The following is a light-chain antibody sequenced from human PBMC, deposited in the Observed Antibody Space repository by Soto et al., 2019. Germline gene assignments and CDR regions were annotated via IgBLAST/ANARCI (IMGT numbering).Light chain of an antibody. CDR2: GAS. Sequence: IVVTQSPCTLALSPGERTTLSCRASQSVSRYLAWYQQEPGQGPRLLIYGASSRATGIPDRFSGSGSGTDFTLTINRLEPEDFAVYYCQQYGSSPPTFGQGTKVDIK. J-gene: IGKJ1*01. CDR3: QQYGSSPPT. V-gene: IGKV3-20*01. CDR1: QSVSRY.